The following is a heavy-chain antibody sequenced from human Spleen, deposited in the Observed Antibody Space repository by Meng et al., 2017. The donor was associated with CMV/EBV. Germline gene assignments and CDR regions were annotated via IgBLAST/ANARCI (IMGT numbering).Heavy chain of an antibody. D-gene: IGHD1-1*01. CDR1: GVSVSTNSAA. CDR3: ARDDVQGMDV. CDR2: TYFRSKWYN. Sequence: SQTLSLTCAISGVSVSTNSAAWNWIRQSPSRGLEWLGTTYFRSKWYNDYAVSVKGRITINPDTSRNQFSLQLNSVTPEDTAVYYCARDDVQGMDVWGQGTTVTVSS. V-gene: IGHV6-1*01. J-gene: IGHJ6*02.